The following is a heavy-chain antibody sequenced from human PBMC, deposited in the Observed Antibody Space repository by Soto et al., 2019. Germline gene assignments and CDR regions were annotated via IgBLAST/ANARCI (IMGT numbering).Heavy chain of an antibody. Sequence: SVRFSCKASGFTFTSSAVQWVRQARGQRLEWIGWIVVGSGNTNYAQKFQERVTITRDMSTSTAYMELSSLRSEDTAVYYCAAGPRIAVAGSDDAFDIWGQGTMVTVSS. V-gene: IGHV1-58*01. J-gene: IGHJ3*02. D-gene: IGHD6-19*01. CDR2: IVVGSGNT. CDR3: AAGPRIAVAGSDDAFDI. CDR1: GFTFTSSA.